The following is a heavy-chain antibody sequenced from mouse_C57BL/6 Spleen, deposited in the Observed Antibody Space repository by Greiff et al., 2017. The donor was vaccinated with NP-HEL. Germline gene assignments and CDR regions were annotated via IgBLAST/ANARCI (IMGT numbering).Heavy chain of an antibody. J-gene: IGHJ3*01. CDR3: ARGSSGYWFAY. CDR2: INPNNGGT. CDR1: GYTFTDYN. V-gene: IGHV1-18*01. Sequence: VQLQQSGPELVKPGASVKIPCKASGYTFTDYNMDWVKQSHGKSLERIGDINPNNGGTIYNQKFKGKATLTVDKSSSTAYMELRSLTSEDTAVYYCARGSSGYWFAYWGQGTLVTVSA. D-gene: IGHD3-2*02.